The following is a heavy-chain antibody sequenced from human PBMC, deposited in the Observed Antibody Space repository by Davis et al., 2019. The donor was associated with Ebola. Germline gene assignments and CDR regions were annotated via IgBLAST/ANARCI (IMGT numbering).Heavy chain of an antibody. CDR3: ARLPTGEL. J-gene: IGHJ4*02. D-gene: IGHD7-27*01. V-gene: IGHV3-7*03. Sequence: GESLKISCAASGFTFSSYWMSWVRQAPGKGLEWVANIKQDGSEKYYVDSVKGRFTISRDNSKNIVYLQMSSLRPEDTAVYYCARLPTGELWGQGTLVTVSS. CDR2: IKQDGSEK. CDR1: GFTFSSYW.